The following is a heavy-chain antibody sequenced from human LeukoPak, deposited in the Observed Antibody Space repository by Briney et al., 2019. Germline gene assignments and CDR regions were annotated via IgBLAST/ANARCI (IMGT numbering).Heavy chain of an antibody. CDR1: GFIFSSYE. J-gene: IGHJ4*02. V-gene: IGHV3-48*03. CDR2: ISGDVSTR. D-gene: IGHD2-8*01. Sequence: TGGSLRLFCTASGFIFSSYEMNWVRQAPGKGREWVSYISGDVSTRSYADSVRGPFPISRDNAQNSLYLQMNSLRAEDTAVYYCATLGVLLIYATFDYWGQGTLVTVSS. CDR3: ATLGVLLIYATFDY.